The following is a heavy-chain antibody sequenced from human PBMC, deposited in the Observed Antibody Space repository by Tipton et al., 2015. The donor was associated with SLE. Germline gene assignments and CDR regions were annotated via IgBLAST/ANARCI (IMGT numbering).Heavy chain of an antibody. CDR1: GFTFSSYG. CDR3: AASIAVLTPFDY. D-gene: IGHD6-19*01. Sequence: SLRLSCAASGFTFSSYGMHWVRQAPGKGLEWVAVIWYDGSNKYYADSVKGRFTISRDNSKNTLYLQMNSLRAEDTAVYYCAASIAVLTPFDYWGQGTLVTVSS. CDR2: IWYDGSNK. V-gene: IGHV3-33*01. J-gene: IGHJ4*02.